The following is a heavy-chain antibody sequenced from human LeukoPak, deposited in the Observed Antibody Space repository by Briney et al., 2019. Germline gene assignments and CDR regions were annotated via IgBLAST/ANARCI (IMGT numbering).Heavy chain of an antibody. Sequence: SPSLSPTCAVDAASFSGYYSSWVRQPPGKWLELLGEIQHSGSTNYNPSLKSRDTISVDTSKNQFSLKLSSVTAADTAVYYCAKGYGLWCGEFGYWGQGTLVTVSS. J-gene: IGHJ4*02. V-gene: IGHV4-34*01. CDR2: IQHSGST. D-gene: IGHD3-10*01. CDR1: AASFSGYY. CDR3: AKGYGLWCGEFGY.